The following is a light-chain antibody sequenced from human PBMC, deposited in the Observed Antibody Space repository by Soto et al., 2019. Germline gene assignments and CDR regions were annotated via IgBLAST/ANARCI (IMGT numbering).Light chain of an antibody. CDR3: CSYAGSSTWV. V-gene: IGLV2-23*01. Sequence: QSALTQPASVSGCPGQSITISCTGTSSDVGSYNLVSWYQHHPGKAPKLMIYEGSKRPSGVSNRFSGSKSGNTASLTISGLQAEDEADYYCCSYAGSSTWVLGGGTKLTVL. J-gene: IGLJ3*02. CDR2: EGS. CDR1: SSDVGSYNL.